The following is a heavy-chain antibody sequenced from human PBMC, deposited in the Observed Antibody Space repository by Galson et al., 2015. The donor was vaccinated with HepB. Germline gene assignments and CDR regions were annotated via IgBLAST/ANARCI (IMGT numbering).Heavy chain of an antibody. CDR3: AKDVKGEFYGSGSSPRSYWYFDL. V-gene: IGHV3-23*01. CDR2: ISGSGGST. CDR1: GFTFSSYA. D-gene: IGHD3-10*01. J-gene: IGHJ2*01. Sequence: SLRLSCAASGFTFSSYAMSWVRQAPGKGLEWVSAISGSGGSTYYADSVKGRFTISRDNSKNTLYLQMNSLRAEDTAVYYCAKDVKGEFYGSGSSPRSYWYFDLWGRGTLVTVSS.